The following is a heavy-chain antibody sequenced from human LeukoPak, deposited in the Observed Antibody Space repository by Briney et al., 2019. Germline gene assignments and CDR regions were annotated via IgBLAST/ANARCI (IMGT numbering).Heavy chain of an antibody. CDR2: IIPIFGTA. Sequence: SVKVSCMASGGTFSSYAISWVRQAPGQGLEWMGGIIPIFGTANYAQKFQGRVTITTDESTSTAYMELSSLRSEDTAVYYCARDQNPDYDSRGYFDYWGQGTLVTVSS. CDR3: ARDQNPDYDSRGYFDY. CDR1: GGTFSSYA. D-gene: IGHD3-22*01. J-gene: IGHJ4*02. V-gene: IGHV1-69*05.